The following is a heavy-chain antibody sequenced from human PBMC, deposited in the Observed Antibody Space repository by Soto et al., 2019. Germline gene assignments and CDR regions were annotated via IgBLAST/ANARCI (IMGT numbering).Heavy chain of an antibody. Sequence: QSQTLSLTCAISGDSVSSNRAAWNWIRQSPSRGLEWLGRTYYRSKWYNDYAVSVKSRITINPDTSKNQFSLQLNSVTPEDTAVYYCARVGDPSNYFDYWGQGTLVTVSS. J-gene: IGHJ4*02. V-gene: IGHV6-1*01. D-gene: IGHD4-17*01. CDR1: GDSVSSNRAA. CDR3: ARVGDPSNYFDY. CDR2: TYYRSKWYN.